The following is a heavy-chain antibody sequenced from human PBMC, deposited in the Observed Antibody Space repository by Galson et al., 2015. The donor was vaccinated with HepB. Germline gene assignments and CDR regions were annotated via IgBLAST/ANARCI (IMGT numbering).Heavy chain of an antibody. CDR3: AKEALPDYGGITGFHF. Sequence: SLRLSCAASGFTFSNFGMHWVRQAPGKGLEWVAVIWDDGSKKYYADSVKGRFSISSDTSKNTLYLQMNSLRAEDTAVYYCAKEALPDYGGITGFHFWGQGTLVTVSS. CDR1: GFTFSNFG. J-gene: IGHJ4*02. V-gene: IGHV3-33*03. D-gene: IGHD4-23*01. CDR2: IWDDGSKK.